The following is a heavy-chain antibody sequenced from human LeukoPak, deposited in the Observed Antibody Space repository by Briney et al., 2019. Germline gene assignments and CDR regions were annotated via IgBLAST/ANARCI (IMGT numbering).Heavy chain of an antibody. J-gene: IGHJ5*02. D-gene: IGHD6-13*01. CDR1: GCSISSGGYY. CDR3: ARSPLGGAAAGKNWFDH. Sequence: PSETLSLTCTVSGCSISSGGYYWSWIRQHPGKGLEWIVYIDYSGSTYYNPSLKSRVTISVDTSKNQSYLKLSFVSDAETAEYYCARSPLGGAAAGKNWFDHWGQGTLVTVSS. V-gene: IGHV4-31*03. CDR2: IDYSGST.